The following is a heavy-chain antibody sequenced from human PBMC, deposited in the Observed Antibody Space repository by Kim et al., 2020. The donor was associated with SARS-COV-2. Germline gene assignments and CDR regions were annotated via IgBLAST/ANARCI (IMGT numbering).Heavy chain of an antibody. Sequence: SETLSLTCTVSGGSISSYYWSWIRQPPGKGLEWIGYIYYSGSTNYNPSLKSRVTISVDTSKNQFSLKLSSVTAADTAVYYCARRERTYYYGSGSYAFDYWGQGTLVTVSS. D-gene: IGHD3-10*01. CDR3: ARRERTYYYGSGSYAFDY. CDR2: IYYSGST. J-gene: IGHJ4*02. CDR1: GGSISSYY. V-gene: IGHV4-59*08.